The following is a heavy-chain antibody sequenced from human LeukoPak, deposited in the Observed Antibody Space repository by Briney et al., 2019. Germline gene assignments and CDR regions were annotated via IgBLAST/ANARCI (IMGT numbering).Heavy chain of an antibody. Sequence: GGSLRLSCAASGFTFSSYSMNWVRQAPGKGLEWVSYISSSSSTIYYADSVKGRFTISRDNAKNSLYLQMNSLRAEDTAVYYCAKGALSGCDSKGYYFDYWGQGTLVTVSS. CDR1: GFTFSSYS. CDR3: AKGALSGCDSKGYYFDY. V-gene: IGHV3-48*04. J-gene: IGHJ4*02. D-gene: IGHD2-15*01. CDR2: ISSSSSTI.